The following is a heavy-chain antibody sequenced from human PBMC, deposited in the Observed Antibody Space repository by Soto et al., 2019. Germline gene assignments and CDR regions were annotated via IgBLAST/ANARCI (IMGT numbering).Heavy chain of an antibody. CDR1: GARISGNY. CDR2: VYNSGST. Sequence: EGHPLDETGAGARISGNYWAWIGQPPGKGLEWIGYVYNSGSTNYNPSLKRRVTISEDTSKSQFSLKVNYMTAANTAVYYFVRYRREAVAWYRVDNRGQG. V-gene: IGHV4-59*01. J-gene: IGHJ4*01. CDR3: VRYRREAVAWYRVDN. D-gene: IGHD6-13*01.